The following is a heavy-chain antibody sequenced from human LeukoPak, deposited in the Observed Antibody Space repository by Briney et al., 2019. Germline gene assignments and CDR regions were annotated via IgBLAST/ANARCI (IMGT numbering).Heavy chain of an antibody. J-gene: IGHJ6*03. D-gene: IGHD6-13*01. Sequence: SETLSLTCTVSGGSIRSNYWSWIHQSAGKVLEWIGRIYSSGNTNYNPSFESRVTMSVDTSKNQLSLKLKSVTAADTAVYYCARTLDKDSSSAPYYYYMDVWGKGTTVTVSS. CDR3: ARTLDKDSSSAPYYYYMDV. CDR2: IYSSGNT. V-gene: IGHV4-4*07. CDR1: GGSIRSNY.